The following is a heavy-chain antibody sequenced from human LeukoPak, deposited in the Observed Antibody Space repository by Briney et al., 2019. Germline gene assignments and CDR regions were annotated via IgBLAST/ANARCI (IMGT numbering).Heavy chain of an antibody. CDR2: ISTYNGDT. J-gene: IGHJ6*02. Sequence: ASVKVSCKASGGTFSSYAISWVRQAPGQGLEWMGWISTYNGDTNYAQKFQGRVIMTTDTSTSTAYIELRSLRSDDTAAYYCARESDFYGMDVWGQGTTVTVSS. CDR3: ARESDFYGMDV. CDR1: GGTFSSYA. V-gene: IGHV1-18*01. D-gene: IGHD3-3*01.